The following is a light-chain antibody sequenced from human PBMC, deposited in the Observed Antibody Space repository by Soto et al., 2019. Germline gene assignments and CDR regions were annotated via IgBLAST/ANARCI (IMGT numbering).Light chain of an antibody. J-gene: IGLJ3*02. CDR1: SSDVGGYNY. CDR2: DVS. V-gene: IGLV2-14*03. Sequence: QSVLTQPASVSGSPGQSITISCTGTSSDVGGYNYVSWYQQHPGKAPKLMIYDVSYRPSGVSNRFSGSKSGNTASLTISGLQAEDEADYYCSSSTTSGTLVFGGGTKVTVL. CDR3: SSSTTSGTLV.